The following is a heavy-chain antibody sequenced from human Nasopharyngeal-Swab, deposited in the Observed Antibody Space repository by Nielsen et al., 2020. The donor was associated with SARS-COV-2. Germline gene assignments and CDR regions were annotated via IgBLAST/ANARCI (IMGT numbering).Heavy chain of an antibody. CDR2: INHSGST. V-gene: IGHV4-34*01. Sequence: SKTLSPTFAAYGGSFSGYYWNWIRQPPGKGLEWIGEINHSGSTSNNPSLKSRVTISVDMSKNQFSLKLSSVADADTAVYYCASRRPNYYDSRGYWAYWGQGTLVTVSS. CDR1: GGSFSGYY. CDR3: ASRRPNYYDSRGYWAY. J-gene: IGHJ4*02. D-gene: IGHD3-22*01.